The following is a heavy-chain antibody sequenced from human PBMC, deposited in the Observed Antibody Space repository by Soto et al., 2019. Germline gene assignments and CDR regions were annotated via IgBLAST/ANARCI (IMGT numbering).Heavy chain of an antibody. Sequence: VQLVESGGGLVQPGRSLRLSCALSGFTSDDHGMHWVRQAPGKGLEWVSGIIWNSGGTGYADAVKGRYTISRDNAKKTLFLQMNSLRVEDTALYYCVKDIEPGGAAYWGQGTLVTASS. V-gene: IGHV3-9*02. CDR2: IIWNSGGT. CDR1: GFTSDDHG. CDR3: VKDIEPGGAAY. D-gene: IGHD3-16*01. J-gene: IGHJ4*02.